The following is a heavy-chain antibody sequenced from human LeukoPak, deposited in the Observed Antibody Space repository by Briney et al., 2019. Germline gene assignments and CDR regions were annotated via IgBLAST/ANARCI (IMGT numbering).Heavy chain of an antibody. CDR2: INWNGYST. D-gene: IGHD2-15*01. CDR3: ARVGRCSGGSCYPRIYFYMDV. CDR1: GFMFDDYG. J-gene: IGHJ6*03. V-gene: IGHV3-20*04. Sequence: RPGGSLRLSCAASGFMFDDYGMNWVRQVPGKGLEWVSGINWNGYSTGYADSVKGRFTISRDNAKNSLYLRMSNLRAEDTALYYCARVGRCSGGSCYPRIYFYMDVWGKGTTVTVSS.